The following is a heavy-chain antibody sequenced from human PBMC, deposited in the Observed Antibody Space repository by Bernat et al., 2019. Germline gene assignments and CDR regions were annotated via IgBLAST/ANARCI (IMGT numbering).Heavy chain of an antibody. Sequence: VQLVESGGGVVQPGRSLRLSCAASGFTVSSNYMSWVRQAPGKGLEWVSVIYSGGSTYYADSVKGRFTISRDNSKNTLYLQMNSLRAEDTAVYYCARDNYDSSGSGMDVWGQGTTVTVSS. V-gene: IGHV3-66*01. CDR2: IYSGGST. CDR1: GFTVSSNY. D-gene: IGHD3-22*01. CDR3: ARDNYDSSGSGMDV. J-gene: IGHJ6*02.